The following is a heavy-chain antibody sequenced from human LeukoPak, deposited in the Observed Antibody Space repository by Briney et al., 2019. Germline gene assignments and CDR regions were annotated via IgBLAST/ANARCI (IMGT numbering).Heavy chain of an antibody. V-gene: IGHV3-30-3*01. Sequence: PGRSLRLSCAASGFTFSSYAMHWVRQAPGKGLEWVAVISYDGSNKYYADSVKGRFTISRDNSKNTLYLQMNSLRAEDTAVYYCAREVGTYYYDSSGYSWALDYWGQGTLVTVSS. D-gene: IGHD3-22*01. CDR2: ISYDGSNK. CDR1: GFTFSSYA. CDR3: AREVGTYYYDSSGYSWALDY. J-gene: IGHJ4*02.